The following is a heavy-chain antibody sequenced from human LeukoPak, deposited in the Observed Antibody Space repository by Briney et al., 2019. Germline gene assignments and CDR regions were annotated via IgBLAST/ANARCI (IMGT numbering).Heavy chain of an antibody. CDR3: ARGHYDILTGYLDAFDI. Sequence: ASVKVSCKASGYTFTGYYMHWVRQAPGQGLEWMGWINPNSGGTNYAQKFQGWVTMTRDTSISTAYMELSRLRSDDTAVYYCARGHYDILTGYLDAFDIWGQGTMVTVSS. V-gene: IGHV1-2*04. CDR2: INPNSGGT. CDR1: GYTFTGYY. D-gene: IGHD3-9*01. J-gene: IGHJ3*02.